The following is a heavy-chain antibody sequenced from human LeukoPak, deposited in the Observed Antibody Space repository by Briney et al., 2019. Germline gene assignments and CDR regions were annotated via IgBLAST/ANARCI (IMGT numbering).Heavy chain of an antibody. D-gene: IGHD3-22*01. CDR3: AGGRLWYYDSSVTYNWFDP. J-gene: IGHJ5*02. Sequence: SETLSLTCAVSGGSFSSYYWYWIRQPPGKGLEWIGEINHSGSTNYNPSLKSRVTISVDTSKNQFSLKLSSVTAAETAVYYCAGGRLWYYDSSVTYNWFDPWGQGTLVTVSS. V-gene: IGHV4-34*01. CDR2: INHSGST. CDR1: GGSFSSYY.